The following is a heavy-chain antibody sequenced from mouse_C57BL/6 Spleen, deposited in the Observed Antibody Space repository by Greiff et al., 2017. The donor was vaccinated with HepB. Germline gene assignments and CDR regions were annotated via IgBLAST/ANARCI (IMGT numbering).Heavy chain of an antibody. J-gene: IGHJ3*01. Sequence: EVQLQQSGPELVKPGASVKISCKASGYTFTDYYMNWVKQSHGKSLEWIGDINPNNGGTSYNQKFKGKATLTVDKSSSTAYMELRSLTSEDSAVYYCAYYDYDGGYWGQGTLVTVSA. CDR1: GYTFTDYY. CDR2: INPNNGGT. V-gene: IGHV1-26*01. D-gene: IGHD2-4*01. CDR3: AYYDYDGGY.